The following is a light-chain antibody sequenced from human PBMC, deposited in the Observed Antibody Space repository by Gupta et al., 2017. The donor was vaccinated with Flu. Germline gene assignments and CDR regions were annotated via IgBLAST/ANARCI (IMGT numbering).Light chain of an antibody. CDR3: QSADSTGTYVV. J-gene: IGLJ2*01. CDR2: KDT. CDR1: TLSNQY. Sequence: SSELTQPPSVSVSPGQTARITCSGDTLSNQYSYWYQQKPGQAPVLVIYKDTERPSGVPERFSGSSSGTTVTLTISGVQAEDEAAYYCQSADSTGTYVVFGGGTKLTVL. V-gene: IGLV3-25*03.